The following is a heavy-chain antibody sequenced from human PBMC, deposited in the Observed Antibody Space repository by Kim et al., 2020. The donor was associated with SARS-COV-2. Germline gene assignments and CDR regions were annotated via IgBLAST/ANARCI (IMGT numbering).Heavy chain of an antibody. D-gene: IGHD6-13*01. Sequence: GESLKISCKGSRYTFTSYWISWVRQVPGKGLEWMGKIDPRDSYTNYSPSFQGHVTISADKSISTAYLQWSSLRASDTAMYYCARRGTGDSSSWYEAWFDPWGQGTLVTVSS. CDR1: RYTFTSYW. V-gene: IGHV5-10-1*01. CDR2: IDPRDSYT. CDR3: ARRGTGDSSSWYEAWFDP. J-gene: IGHJ5*02.